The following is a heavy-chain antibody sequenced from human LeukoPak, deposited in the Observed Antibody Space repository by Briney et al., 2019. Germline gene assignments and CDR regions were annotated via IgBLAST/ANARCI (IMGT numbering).Heavy chain of an antibody. J-gene: IGHJ4*02. CDR3: AKVRGRIVPAARLDY. D-gene: IGHD2-2*01. V-gene: IGHV3-53*01. Sequence: GGSLRLSCAASGFTVSSNYMSWVRQAPGKGLEWVSVIYSGGSTYYADSVKGRFTISRDNSKNTLYLQMNSLRAEDTAVYYCAKVRGRIVPAARLDYWGQGTLVTVSS. CDR2: IYSGGST. CDR1: GFTVSSNY.